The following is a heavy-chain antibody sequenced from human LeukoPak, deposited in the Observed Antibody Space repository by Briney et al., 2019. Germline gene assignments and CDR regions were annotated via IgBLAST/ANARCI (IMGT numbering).Heavy chain of an antibody. Sequence: PGGSLRLSCPASGNYWIHWARQAPGKGLVWVSHINSDGSWTSYADSVKDRFTISKDNAKNTVYLQMNNLRAEDTAVYYCVSFYETYWGRGTLVTVSS. V-gene: IGHV3-74*01. J-gene: IGHJ4*02. CDR2: INSDGSWT. CDR1: GNYW. CDR3: VSFYETY. D-gene: IGHD2-2*01.